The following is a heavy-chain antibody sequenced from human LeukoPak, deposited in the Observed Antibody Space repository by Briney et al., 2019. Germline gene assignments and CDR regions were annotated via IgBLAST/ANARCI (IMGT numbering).Heavy chain of an antibody. J-gene: IGHJ4*02. V-gene: IGHV3-66*01. Sequence: GGSLRLSCAASGFTVSNNYMSCVRQPPGKGLEWVSVIYSGGNTYYADSVTDRFTISRDNSKNSLYLQMNSLRAEDTAVYYCAKDKGESGYFDYWGQGTLVTVSS. D-gene: IGHD1-26*01. CDR2: IYSGGNT. CDR1: GFTVSNNY. CDR3: AKDKGESGYFDY.